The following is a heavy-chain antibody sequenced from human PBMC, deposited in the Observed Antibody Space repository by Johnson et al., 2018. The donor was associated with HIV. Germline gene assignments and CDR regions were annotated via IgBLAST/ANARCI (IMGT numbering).Heavy chain of an antibody. Sequence: QMLLVESGGGVVQPGRSLRLSCAASGFTFSSYAMHWVRQAPGKGLEWVAVISSDGSNKYYADSVKGRFTISRDNSNNTLYLQMNSLRAEDTAVYYCAKGGSGTTRIRAQKGAFDIWGQGTMVTVSS. CDR2: ISSDGSNK. J-gene: IGHJ3*02. V-gene: IGHV3-30*04. D-gene: IGHD6-19*01. CDR1: GFTFSSYA. CDR3: AKGGSGTTRIRAQKGAFDI.